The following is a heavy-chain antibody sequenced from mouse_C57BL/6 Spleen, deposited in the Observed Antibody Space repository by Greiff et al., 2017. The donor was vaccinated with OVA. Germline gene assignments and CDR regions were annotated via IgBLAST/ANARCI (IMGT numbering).Heavy chain of an antibody. D-gene: IGHD2-10*02. J-gene: IGHJ2*01. Sequence: EVQLVESGPGMVKPSQSLSLTCTVTGYSITSGYDWHWIRHFPGNKLEWMGYISYSGSTNYNPSLKSRISITHDTSKNHFFLKLNSVTTEDTATYYCARGGYGNLSYFDYWGQGTTLTVSS. CDR1: GYSITSGYD. CDR3: ARGGYGNLSYFDY. V-gene: IGHV3-1*01. CDR2: ISYSGST.